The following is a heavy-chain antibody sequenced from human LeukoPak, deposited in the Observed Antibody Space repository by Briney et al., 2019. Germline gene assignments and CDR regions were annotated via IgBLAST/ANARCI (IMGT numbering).Heavy chain of an antibody. V-gene: IGHV3-64*01. CDR2: ISRDGGAT. CDR3: AREVAYYDY. Sequence: PGGSLRLSCAASGFTFSRFPMHWVRQAPGKGLEYVSAISRDGGATYYANSEKGRFTISRDNSKNTLYLQMGSLRAEDMAVYYCAREVAYYDYWGQGTLVTVSS. D-gene: IGHD2-15*01. J-gene: IGHJ4*02. CDR1: GFTFSRFP.